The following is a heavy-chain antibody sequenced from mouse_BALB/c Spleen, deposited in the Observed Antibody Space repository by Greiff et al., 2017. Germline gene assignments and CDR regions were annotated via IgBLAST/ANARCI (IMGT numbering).Heavy chain of an antibody. Sequence: EVMLVESGGGLVKPGGSLKLSCAASGFTFSDYYMYWVRQTPEKRLEWVATISDGGSYTYYPDSVKGRFTISRDNAKNNLYLQMSSLKSEDTAMYYCARRGFYYGSSYEALYAMDYWGQGTSVTVAS. CDR1: GFTFSDYY. D-gene: IGHD1-1*01. CDR3: ARRGFYYGSSYEALYAMDY. J-gene: IGHJ4*01. CDR2: ISDGGSYT. V-gene: IGHV5-4*02.